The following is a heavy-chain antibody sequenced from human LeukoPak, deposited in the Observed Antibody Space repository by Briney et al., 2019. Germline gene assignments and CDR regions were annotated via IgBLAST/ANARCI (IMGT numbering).Heavy chain of an antibody. CDR3: ARGAPIRVAVAATFDP. Sequence: ASVRVSCKTSGFTFTTYTMHWVRQAPGQRLEWMGWINAANGNTQYSQKFQGRVTITRDTSASTAYMELSSLRSEDTAVYYCARGAPIRVAVAATFDPWGQGTLVTVPS. V-gene: IGHV1-3*01. CDR1: GFTFTTYT. D-gene: IGHD6-19*01. J-gene: IGHJ5*02. CDR2: INAANGNT.